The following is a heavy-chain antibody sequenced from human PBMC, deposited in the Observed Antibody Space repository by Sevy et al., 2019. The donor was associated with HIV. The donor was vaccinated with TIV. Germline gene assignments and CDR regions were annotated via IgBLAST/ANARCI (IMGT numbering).Heavy chain of an antibody. J-gene: IGHJ6*02. CDR1: GFTFRTYA. V-gene: IGHV3-23*01. CDR3: AKGYCSGGSCHRDYYYYGMDA. Sequence: GGSLRLSCAASGFTFRTYAMNWVRQAPGKGLEWVSSITTSGRYTYSADSVEGRFTISRDNSQNTVYLQMNSLRVDDTAVYYCAKGYCSGGSCHRDYYYYGMDAWGQGTTVTVSS. D-gene: IGHD2-15*01. CDR2: ITTSGRYT.